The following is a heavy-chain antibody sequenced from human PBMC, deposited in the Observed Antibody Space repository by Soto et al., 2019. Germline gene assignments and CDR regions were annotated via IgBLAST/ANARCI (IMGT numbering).Heavy chain of an antibody. CDR2: ISGSGGST. J-gene: IGHJ4*02. CDR1: GFTFSSYA. Sequence: GGSLRLSCAASGFTFSSYAMSWVRQAPGKGLEWVSAISGSGGSTYYADSVKGRFTISRDNSKNTLYLQMNSLRAEDTAVYYCAKESMGLYDFWSGPLGYWGQGTLVTVSS. D-gene: IGHD3-3*01. V-gene: IGHV3-23*01. CDR3: AKESMGLYDFWSGPLGY.